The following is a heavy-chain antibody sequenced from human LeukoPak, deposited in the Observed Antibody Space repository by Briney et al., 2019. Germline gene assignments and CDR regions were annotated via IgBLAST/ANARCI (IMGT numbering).Heavy chain of an antibody. Sequence: GGSLRLSCSASGFIFSTYTMYWVRRAPGKGLEFVSVINGDGRTTYYADSVKGRFTISRDNSKNTLYLQMNSLRAEDTAVYYCVGDQVDNVGWLTWGQGTRVTVSS. V-gene: IGHV3-64D*06. CDR1: GFIFSTYT. D-gene: IGHD5-12*01. CDR3: VGDQVDNVGWLT. CDR2: INGDGRTT. J-gene: IGHJ5*02.